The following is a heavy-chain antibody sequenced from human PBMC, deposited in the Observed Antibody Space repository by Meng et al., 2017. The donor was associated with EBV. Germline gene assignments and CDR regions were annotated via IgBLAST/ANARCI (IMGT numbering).Heavy chain of an antibody. CDR1: GGPFRYYA. Sequence: VQVVQYAAEVRKPGSSLKVSCKTSGGPFRYYAISWVRQSPGQGLEWLGGFLPRLGAPNYAQKFHGRVKITADESTSTHYMDLSSLRSEDTAIYYCASESGRGYTPDYWGQGTLVTVSS. D-gene: IGHD3-10*01. J-gene: IGHJ4*02. CDR3: ASESGRGYTPDY. CDR2: FLPRLGAP. V-gene: IGHV1-69*01.